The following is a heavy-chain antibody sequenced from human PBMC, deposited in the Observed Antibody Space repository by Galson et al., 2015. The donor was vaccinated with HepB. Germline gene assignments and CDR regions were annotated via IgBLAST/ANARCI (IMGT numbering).Heavy chain of an antibody. CDR3: ASLKNWNYVVQQYYYGMDV. J-gene: IGHJ6*02. CDR2: INHSGST. CDR1: GGSFSGYY. Sequence: ETLSLTCAVYGGSFSGYYWSWIRQPPGKGLEWIGEINHSGSTNYNPSLKSRVTISVDTSKNQFSLKLSSVTAADTAVYYCASLKNWNYVVQQYYYGMDVWGQGTTVTVSS. V-gene: IGHV4-34*01. D-gene: IGHD1-7*01.